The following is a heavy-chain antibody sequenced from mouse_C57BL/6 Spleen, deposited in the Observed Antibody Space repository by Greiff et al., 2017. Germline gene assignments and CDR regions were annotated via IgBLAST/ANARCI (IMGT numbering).Heavy chain of an antibody. Sequence: VQLVESGAELVKPGASVKISCKASGYAFSSYWMNWVKQRPGKGLEWIGQIYPGDGDTNYNGKFKGKATLTADKSSSTAYMQLSSLTSEDSAVSFCARSSPSNYFDYWGQGTTLTVSS. CDR3: ARSSPSNYFDY. CDR1: GYAFSSYW. J-gene: IGHJ2*01. V-gene: IGHV1-80*01. CDR2: IYPGDGDT.